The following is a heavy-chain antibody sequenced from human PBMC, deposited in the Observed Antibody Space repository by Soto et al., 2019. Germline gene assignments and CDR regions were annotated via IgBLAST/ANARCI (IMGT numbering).Heavy chain of an antibody. V-gene: IGHV1-2*02. CDR2: INPNSGGT. CDR3: ARDHYDSSGPSDY. J-gene: IGHJ4*02. Sequence: GASVKVSCKASGYTFTGYYMHWVRQAPGQGLEWMGWINPNSGGTNYAQKFQGRVTMTRDTSISTAYMELSRLRSDDTAVYYCARDHYDSSGPSDYWGQGTLVTVSS. CDR1: GYTFTGYY. D-gene: IGHD3-22*01.